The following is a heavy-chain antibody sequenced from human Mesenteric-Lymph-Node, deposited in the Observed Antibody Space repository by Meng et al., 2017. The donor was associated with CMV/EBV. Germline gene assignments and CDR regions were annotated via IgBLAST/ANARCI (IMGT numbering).Heavy chain of an antibody. D-gene: IGHD6-19*01. CDR1: GFNFDDYA. V-gene: IGHV3-9*01. J-gene: IGHJ4*02. CDR2: INWNGGKI. CDR3: ARDGLAVAEG. Sequence: SLKISCAASGFNFDDYAMHWVRQAPGKGLEWVSSINWNGGKIAYADSVRGRFTISRDNAKNSLYLQMNSLRAEDTALYYCARDGLAVAEGWGQGTLVTVSS.